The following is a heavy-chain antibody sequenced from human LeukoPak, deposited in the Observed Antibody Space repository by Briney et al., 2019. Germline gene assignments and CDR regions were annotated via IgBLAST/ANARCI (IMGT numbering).Heavy chain of an antibody. J-gene: IGHJ5*02. Sequence: ASVKVSCKASGYTFTSYAMNWVRQAPGQGLEWMGWVNTNTGNPTYAQGFTGRFVFSLDTSVSTAYLQISSLKAEDTAVYYCARDLGYCRSTSCNWFAPWGQGTLVTVSS. CDR3: ARDLGYCRSTSCNWFAP. D-gene: IGHD2-2*01. V-gene: IGHV7-4-1*02. CDR1: GYTFTSYA. CDR2: VNTNTGNP.